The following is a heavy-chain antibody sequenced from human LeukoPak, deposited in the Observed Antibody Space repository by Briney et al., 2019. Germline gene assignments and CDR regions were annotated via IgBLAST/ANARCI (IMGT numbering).Heavy chain of an antibody. V-gene: IGHV3-21*03. CDR3: ARDGSVQEMATIPYET. CDR1: GFTFSSYS. J-gene: IGHJ5*02. Sequence: GGSLRLSCAASGFTFSSYSMNWVRQAPGKGLEWVSSISSSSSYISYADSVKGRFTISRDNAKNSLYLQMNSLRAEDTAVYYCARDGSVQEMATIPYETWGQGTLVTVSS. CDR2: ISSSSSYI. D-gene: IGHD5-24*01.